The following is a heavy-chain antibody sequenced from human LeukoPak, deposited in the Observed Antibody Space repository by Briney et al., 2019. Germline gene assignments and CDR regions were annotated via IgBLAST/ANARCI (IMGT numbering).Heavy chain of an antibody. Sequence: SGGSLRLSCATSGFTFATYAMNWVRQAPGKGLEWVSGFSGSGGNTSYADSVKGRFTISRDSSKSTLYLQMDSLRADDTAVYYCAKDRCSRTNCYLFDFWGQGTLVTVSS. CDR2: FSGSGGNT. CDR3: AKDRCSRTNCYLFDF. V-gene: IGHV3-23*01. D-gene: IGHD2-2*01. J-gene: IGHJ4*02. CDR1: GFTFATYA.